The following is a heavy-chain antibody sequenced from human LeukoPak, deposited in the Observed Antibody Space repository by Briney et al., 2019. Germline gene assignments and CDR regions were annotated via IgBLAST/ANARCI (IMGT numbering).Heavy chain of an antibody. V-gene: IGHV4-38-2*02. CDR2: IYHSGST. CDR1: GYSISSGYY. CDR3: ARSSYWYFDL. Sequence: SETLSLTCTVSGYSISSGYYWGWIRQPPGKGLEWIGSIYHSGSTYYNPSLKSRVTISVDTSKNQFSLKLSSVTAADTAVYYCARSSYWYFDLWGRGTLVTVSS. J-gene: IGHJ2*01.